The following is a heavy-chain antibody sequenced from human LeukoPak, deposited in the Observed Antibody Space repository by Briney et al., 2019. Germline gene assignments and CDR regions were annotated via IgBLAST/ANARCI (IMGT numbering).Heavy chain of an antibody. V-gene: IGHV1-69*13. D-gene: IGHD1-26*01. CDR2: IIPIFGTA. CDR1: GGTFSSYA. J-gene: IGHJ3*02. CDR3: ARDRSGSYYGVSAFDI. Sequence: GASVTVSFKASGGTFSSYAISWVRQAPGQGLEWMGGIIPIFGTANYAQKFQGRVTITADESTSTAYMELSSLRSEDTAVYYCARDRSGSYYGVSAFDIWGQGTMVTVSS.